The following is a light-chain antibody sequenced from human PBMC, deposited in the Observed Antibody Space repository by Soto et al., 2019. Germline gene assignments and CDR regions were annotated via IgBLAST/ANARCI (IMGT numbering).Light chain of an antibody. CDR3: RQYHDSPTNT. CDR1: QSVRSTF. Sequence: VLPQSPDTLSLSPGERASLSCRASQSVRSTFLAWYQQKPGQAPRLLIYGASTRAAGIPERFSGSASGTAFSLPISSREPDDYAVFYCRQYHDSPTNTFGQGTKLQIK. V-gene: IGKV3-20*01. J-gene: IGKJ2*01. CDR2: GAS.